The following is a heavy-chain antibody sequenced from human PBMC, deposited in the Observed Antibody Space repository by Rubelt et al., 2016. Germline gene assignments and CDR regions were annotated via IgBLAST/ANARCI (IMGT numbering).Heavy chain of an antibody. J-gene: IGHJ3*02. D-gene: IGHD2-15*01. CDR1: GFNVSSNF. CDR3: AREHRYWSGGSCVAFDI. CDR2: IYTTGST. Sequence: EVQLLESGGGMVQPGGSLRLSCAASGFNVSSNFMTWVRQAPGKGLEWVSVIYTTGSTYYGDSGKGRFTISRDGSKNTLYLQMNSLRGEDTAVYYCAREHRYWSGGSCVAFDIWGHGTGVTVSS. V-gene: IGHV3-53*01.